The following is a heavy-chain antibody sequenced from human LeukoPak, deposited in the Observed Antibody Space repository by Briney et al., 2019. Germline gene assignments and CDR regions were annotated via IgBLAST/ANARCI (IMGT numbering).Heavy chain of an antibody. Sequence: GGSLRLSCAASGFTVSSIYMSWVRQAPGKGLEWVSVIYSGGSTYYADSVKGRFTISRDNSKNTLYLQMNSLRAEDTAVYYCARVQGYCSGGSCYSYYYYGMDVWGQGTTVTVSS. J-gene: IGHJ6*02. V-gene: IGHV3-66*01. CDR1: GFTVSSIY. CDR3: ARVQGYCSGGSCYSYYYYGMDV. CDR2: IYSGGST. D-gene: IGHD2-15*01.